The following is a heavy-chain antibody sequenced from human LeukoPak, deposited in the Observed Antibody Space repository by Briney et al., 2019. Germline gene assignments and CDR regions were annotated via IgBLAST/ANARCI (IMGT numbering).Heavy chain of an antibody. V-gene: IGHV3-66*01. Sequence: PAGSLKLSCAASGFTVSRNYMSWVRQAPGKGLEWVSVIYSGGDTDYADSVEGRFTISRDNSKNMLHLQMNSLRVEDTAVYYCARWPTIFGGWGQGTLVIVSS. CDR1: GFTVSRNY. J-gene: IGHJ4*02. D-gene: IGHD3-3*01. CDR2: IYSGGDT. CDR3: ARWPTIFGG.